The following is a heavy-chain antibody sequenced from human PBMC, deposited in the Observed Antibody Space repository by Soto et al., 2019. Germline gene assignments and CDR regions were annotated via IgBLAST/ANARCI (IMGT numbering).Heavy chain of an antibody. J-gene: IGHJ3*01. CDR1: GFTFSDYG. Sequence: GGSLRLSCAASGFTFSDYGMHWVRQAPGKGLEWVAVISYEGSNKNYADSVKGRFTISRDNSKNTVDLHMNSLRAEDTAVYYCAKGWLGYSSGWFPFDLWGQGTMVTVSS. CDR2: ISYEGSNK. D-gene: IGHD6-13*01. V-gene: IGHV3-30*18. CDR3: AKGWLGYSSGWFPFDL.